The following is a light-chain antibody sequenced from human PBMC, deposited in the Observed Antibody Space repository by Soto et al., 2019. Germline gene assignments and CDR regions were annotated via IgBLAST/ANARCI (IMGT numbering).Light chain of an antibody. CDR1: QSVASN. V-gene: IGKV3-15*01. Sequence: EIVMTQSPASLSVSPGHAATLSCWASQSVASNVAWYQQKPGQGPRLLIHGASTRAAGVPARFSGSGSGTDFTLTISSLQSEDFAVYCCQQYHNWPAQYTFGQGTKLQIK. J-gene: IGKJ2*01. CDR2: GAS. CDR3: QQYHNWPAQYT.